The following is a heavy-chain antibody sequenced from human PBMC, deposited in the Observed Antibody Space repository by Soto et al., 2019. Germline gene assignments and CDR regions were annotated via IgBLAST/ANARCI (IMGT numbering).Heavy chain of an antibody. V-gene: IGHV3-23*01. Sequence: GGSLRLSCAASGFTFSSYAMSWVRQAPGKGLEWVATISDKSAGTYYSDSVKGRFTVSRDDSKNTLFLQMNSLRAEDSAVYYCAKRRPTAGTGDIDCWGQGTLVTVSS. CDR1: GFTFSSYA. D-gene: IGHD6-19*01. J-gene: IGHJ4*02. CDR2: ISDKSAGT. CDR3: AKRRPTAGTGDIDC.